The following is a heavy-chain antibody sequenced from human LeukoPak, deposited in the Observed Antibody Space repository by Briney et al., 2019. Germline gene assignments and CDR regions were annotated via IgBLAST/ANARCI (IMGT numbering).Heavy chain of an antibody. CDR3: ARQGGATTPDGFDI. D-gene: IGHD1-26*01. V-gene: IGHV1-2*02. J-gene: IGHJ3*02. CDR1: GYTFTGYY. Sequence: ASVKVSCKASGYTFTGYYIHWVRQAPGQGLEWMGWINPNSGGTNYAQKFQGRVTMTRDTSISTAYMELSRLRSDDAAVYYCARQGGATTPDGFDIWGQGTMVTVSS. CDR2: INPNSGGT.